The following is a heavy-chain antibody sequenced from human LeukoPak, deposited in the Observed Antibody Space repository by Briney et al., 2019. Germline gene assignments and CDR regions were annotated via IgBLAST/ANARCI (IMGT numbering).Heavy chain of an antibody. CDR1: GFTFSSYS. CDR3: ARDNCSSTSCYGGNWFDP. J-gene: IGHJ5*02. V-gene: IGHV3-21*01. D-gene: IGHD2-2*01. CDR2: ISSSSSYI. Sequence: GGSLRLSCAASGFTFSSYSMNWVRQAPGKGLEWVSSISSSSSYIYYADSVKGRFTISRDNAKNSLYLQMSSLRAEDTAVYYCARDNCSSTSCYGGNWFDPWGQGTLVTVSS.